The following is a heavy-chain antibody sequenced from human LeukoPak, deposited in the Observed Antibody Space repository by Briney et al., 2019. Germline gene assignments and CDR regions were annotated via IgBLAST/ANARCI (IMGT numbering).Heavy chain of an antibody. Sequence: GGSLRLSCAASGFTFSSYGMHWVRQAPGKGLEWVAVISYDGSNKYYADSVKGRFTISRDNSKNTLYLQMNSLRAEDTAVYYCAKDPDPYGDSAFDIWGQGTMVTVS. D-gene: IGHD4-17*01. J-gene: IGHJ3*02. CDR1: GFTFSSYG. CDR2: ISYDGSNK. V-gene: IGHV3-30*18. CDR3: AKDPDPYGDSAFDI.